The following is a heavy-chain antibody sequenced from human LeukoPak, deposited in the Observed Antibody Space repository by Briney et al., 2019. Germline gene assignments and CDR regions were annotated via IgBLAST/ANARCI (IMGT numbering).Heavy chain of an antibody. CDR1: GFAFSSYW. D-gene: IGHD3-22*01. Sequence: GGSLRLSCVASGFAFSSYWMHWVRQAPGKGLVWVSRINSDGSSTTYADSVRGRFTISRDNAKNTLYVQMNSLRAEDTAVYYCVRFDSSGHYYYFDYWGQGTLVTVSS. V-gene: IGHV3-74*01. CDR3: VRFDSSGHYYYFDY. J-gene: IGHJ4*02. CDR2: INSDGSST.